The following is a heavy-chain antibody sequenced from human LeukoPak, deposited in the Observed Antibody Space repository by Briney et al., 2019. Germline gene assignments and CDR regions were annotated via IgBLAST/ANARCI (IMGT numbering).Heavy chain of an antibody. CDR1: GGAMSSGSYY. CDR2: IYYNGST. J-gene: IGHJ5*02. V-gene: IGHV4-39*01. D-gene: IGHD6-13*01. Sequence: SETLSLACSVSGGAMSSGSYYWGWIRQPPGKGLEWIGSIYYNGSTHYNPSLKSRVSISVDTSKNQFSLKRSSVTAADTAVYYCARGAIPGRMAAAGKSWFDPWGQGTLVTVSS. CDR3: ARGAIPGRMAAAGKSWFDP.